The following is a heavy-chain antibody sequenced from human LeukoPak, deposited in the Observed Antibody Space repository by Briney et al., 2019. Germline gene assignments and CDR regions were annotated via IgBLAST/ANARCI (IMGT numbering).Heavy chain of an antibody. V-gene: IGHV1-46*01. CDR1: GYTFTSYY. J-gene: IGHJ3*02. Sequence: ASVKVSCKASGYTFTSYYMHWVRQAPGQGLEWMGIINPSGGSTSYAQKFQGRVAMTRDMSTSTVYMELSSLKSEDTALYYCARDNWNYVKGAFDIGGQGTVVTVSS. CDR3: ARDNWNYVKGAFDI. CDR2: INPSGGST. D-gene: IGHD1-7*01.